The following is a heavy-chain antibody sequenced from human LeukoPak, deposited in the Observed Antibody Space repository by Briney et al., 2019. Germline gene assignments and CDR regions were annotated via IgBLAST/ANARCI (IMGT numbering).Heavy chain of an antibody. CDR2: ISYDGSNT. CDR1: GFTFSGYG. Sequence: GRSLRLSCAASGFTFSGYGMHWVRQAPGKGLDWVALISYDGSNTYYADSVKGRFTISRDISNNTLYLQMNSLRPEDTAVYYCARETRRVRGVISHWGQGTLVTVSS. D-gene: IGHD3-10*01. CDR3: ARETRRVRGVISH. V-gene: IGHV3-30*03. J-gene: IGHJ4*02.